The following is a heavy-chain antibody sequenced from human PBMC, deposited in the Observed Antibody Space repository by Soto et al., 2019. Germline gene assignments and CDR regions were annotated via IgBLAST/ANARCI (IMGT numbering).Heavy chain of an antibody. CDR1: GFTFSSYS. Sequence: GGSLRRSCVASGFTFSSYSMNWVRQAPGKGLEWVSSISSSSSYIYYADSVKGRFTISRDNAKNSLYLQMNSLRAEDTAVYYCARDELERRVAAFDIWGQGTMVTVSS. J-gene: IGHJ3*02. CDR3: ARDELERRVAAFDI. CDR2: ISSSSSYI. V-gene: IGHV3-21*01. D-gene: IGHD1-1*01.